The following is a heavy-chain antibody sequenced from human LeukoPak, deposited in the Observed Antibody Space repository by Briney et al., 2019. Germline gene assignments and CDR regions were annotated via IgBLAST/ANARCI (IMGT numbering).Heavy chain of an antibody. J-gene: IGHJ3*02. CDR3: ARYRDDYNHLPHAFDI. V-gene: IGHV4-61*02. D-gene: IGHD5-24*01. Sequence: ASETLSLTCTVSGGSITSNSYFWSWIRQPAGKGLEWIGRIYLSGRTHYNPSLNSRVTMSIDTSKNQFSLKLSSATAADTAIYYCARYRDDYNHLPHAFDIWGQGTMVTLSS. CDR2: IYLSGRT. CDR1: GGSITSNSYF.